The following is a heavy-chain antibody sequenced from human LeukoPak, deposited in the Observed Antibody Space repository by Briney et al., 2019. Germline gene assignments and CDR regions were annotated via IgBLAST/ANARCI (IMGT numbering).Heavy chain of an antibody. D-gene: IGHD6-6*01. CDR3: ARGLAARWDYYYYYMDV. CDR1: GFTFSSYW. J-gene: IGHJ6*03. CDR2: IKQDGSEK. V-gene: IGHV3-7*01. Sequence: GGSLRLSCAASGFTFSSYWMSWVRQAPGKGLEWVANIKQDGSEKYYVDSVKGRFTISRDNAKNSLYLQMNSLRAEDTAVYYCARGLAARWDYYYYYMDVWGKGTTVTVSS.